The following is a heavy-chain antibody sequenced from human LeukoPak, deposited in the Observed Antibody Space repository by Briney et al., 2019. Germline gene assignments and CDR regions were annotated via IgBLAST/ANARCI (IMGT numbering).Heavy chain of an antibody. V-gene: IGHV4-4*07. CDR1: GGSISSYY. J-gene: IGHJ4*02. CDR2: IYTSGST. Sequence: ASETLSLTCTVSGGSISSYYWSWIRQPAGKGLEWIGRIYTSGSTNYNPSLKSRVTMSVDTSKNQFSLKLNSVTAADTAVYYCARDSSDYDFLTGYLYYFDYWGQGTLVTVSS. CDR3: ARDSSDYDFLTGYLYYFDY. D-gene: IGHD3-9*01.